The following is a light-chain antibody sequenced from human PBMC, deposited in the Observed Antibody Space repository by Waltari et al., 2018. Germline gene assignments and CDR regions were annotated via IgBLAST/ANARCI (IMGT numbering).Light chain of an antibody. CDR1: SGPIASNF. J-gene: IGLJ3*02. CDR2: EDK. V-gene: IGLV6-57*03. Sequence: FILTQPHSVSESPGKTITLPCTRNSGPIASNFVQWYQLRPDSVPMPVIYEDKQRPSGVPDRFSGSIDRSSNSASLTISGLKTEDEGDYYCQSYDSKNTKVFGGGTKLTVL. CDR3: QSYDSKNTKV.